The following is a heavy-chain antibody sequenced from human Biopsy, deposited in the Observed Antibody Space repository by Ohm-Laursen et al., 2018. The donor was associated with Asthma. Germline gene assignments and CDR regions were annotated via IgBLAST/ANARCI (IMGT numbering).Heavy chain of an antibody. CDR3: ARAVDYSHYYGIDV. Sequence: ASVKVSCKTSGYAFNSAGITWVRQAPGQGLEWMGWISVYNGNTKVAQKLQDRVTMITDTSTSTAYMELRSLRSGDTAVYFCARAVDYSHYYGIDVWGQGTTVTVS. CDR2: ISVYNGNT. J-gene: IGHJ6*02. V-gene: IGHV1-18*01. CDR1: GYAFNSAG. D-gene: IGHD3-10*01.